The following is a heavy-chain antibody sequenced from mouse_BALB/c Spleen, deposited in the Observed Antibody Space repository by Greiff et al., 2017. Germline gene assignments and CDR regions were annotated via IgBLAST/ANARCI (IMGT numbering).Heavy chain of an antibody. J-gene: IGHJ4*01. CDR1: GYTFTSYY. CDR2: IYPGNVNT. CDR3: ARDYGSSYHAMDY. Sequence: VKLVESGPELVKPGASVRISCKASGYTFTSYYIHWVKQRPGQGLEWIGWIYPGNVNTKYNEKFKGKATLTADKSSSTAYMQLSSLTSEDSAVYFCARDYGSSYHAMDYWGQGTSVTVSS. V-gene: IGHV1S56*01. D-gene: IGHD1-1*01.